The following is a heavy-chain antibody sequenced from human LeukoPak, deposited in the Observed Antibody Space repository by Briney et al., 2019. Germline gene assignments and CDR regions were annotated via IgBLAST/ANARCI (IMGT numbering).Heavy chain of an antibody. D-gene: IGHD5-24*01. J-gene: IGHJ4*02. CDR1: GFIFSTYR. Sequence: GGSLRLSCAASGFIFSTYRMNWVRQAPGKELEWVSYISSTSTAIDYADSVKGRFTISRDNSKNTLSLQMNSLRAEDTAVYYCARGDGYNFFDYWGQGTLVTVSS. V-gene: IGHV3-48*01. CDR3: ARGDGYNFFDY. CDR2: ISSTSTAI.